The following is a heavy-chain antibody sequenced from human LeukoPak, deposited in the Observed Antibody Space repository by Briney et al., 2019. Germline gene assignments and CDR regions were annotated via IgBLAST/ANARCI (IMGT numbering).Heavy chain of an antibody. V-gene: IGHV3-48*03. J-gene: IGHJ4*02. D-gene: IGHD2-15*01. CDR2: ISSTGNTI. Sequence: PGGSLRLSCAASEFTFRSYEMNRVRQAPGKGLEWISYISSTGNTIYYVDSVQGRFTISRDNAKNSLYLQMNSLRAEDTAVYYCARGRYCSGHNCYFDYWGQGTLVTVSS. CDR1: EFTFRSYE. CDR3: ARGRYCSGHNCYFDY.